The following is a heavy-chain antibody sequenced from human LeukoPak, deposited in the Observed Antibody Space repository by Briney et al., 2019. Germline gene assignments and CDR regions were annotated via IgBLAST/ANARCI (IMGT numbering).Heavy chain of an antibody. D-gene: IGHD3-9*01. V-gene: IGHV4-39*07. CDR2: IYYSGST. CDR1: GGSISSSSYY. CDR3: ARRDGRYFDWPFDP. J-gene: IGHJ5*02. Sequence: PSETLSLTCTVSGGSISSSSYYWGWIRQPPGKGLEWIGSIYYSGSTYYNPSLKSRVTISVDTSKNQFSLKLSSVTAADTAVYYCARRDGRYFDWPFDPWGQGTLVTVSS.